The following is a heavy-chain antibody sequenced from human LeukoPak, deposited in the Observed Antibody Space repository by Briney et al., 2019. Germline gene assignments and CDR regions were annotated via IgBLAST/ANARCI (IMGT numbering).Heavy chain of an antibody. D-gene: IGHD1-26*01. CDR3: ARDRWELLAFDI. V-gene: IGHV3-48*01. Sequence: TGGSLRLSCAAPGFSFSSYSMNWVRQAPGKGLEWVSYISSSSSTIYYADSVKGRFTISRDNAKNSLYLQMNSLRAEDTAVYYCARDRWELLAFDIWGQGTMVTVSS. J-gene: IGHJ3*02. CDR2: ISSSSSTI. CDR1: GFSFSSYS.